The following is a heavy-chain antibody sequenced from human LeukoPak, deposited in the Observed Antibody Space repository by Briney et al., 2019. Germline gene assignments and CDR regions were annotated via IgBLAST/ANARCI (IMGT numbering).Heavy chain of an antibody. CDR3: ARDKGPYWYFDL. J-gene: IGHJ2*01. CDR2: IYYSGST. CDR1: GGSISSYY. V-gene: IGHV4-59*01. Sequence: SETLSLTCTVSGGSISSYYWGWIRQPPGKGLEWIGYIYYSGSTNYNPSLKSRVTISVDTSKNQFSLKLSSVTAADTAVYYCARDKGPYWYFDLWGRGTLVTVSS.